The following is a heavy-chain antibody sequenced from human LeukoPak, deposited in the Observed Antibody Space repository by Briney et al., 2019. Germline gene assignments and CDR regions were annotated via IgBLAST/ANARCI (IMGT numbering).Heavy chain of an antibody. CDR1: GGSFSGYY. CDR3: ASSGRMTTVTTAFHY. CDR2: INHSGST. V-gene: IGHV4-34*01. J-gene: IGHJ4*02. Sequence: PSETLSLTCAVYGGSFSGYYWSWIRQPPGKGLEWIGEINHSGSTNYNPSLKGRVTISVDTSKNQSSLKLSSVTAADTAVYYCASSGRMTTVTTAFHYWGQGTLVTVSS. D-gene: IGHD4-17*01.